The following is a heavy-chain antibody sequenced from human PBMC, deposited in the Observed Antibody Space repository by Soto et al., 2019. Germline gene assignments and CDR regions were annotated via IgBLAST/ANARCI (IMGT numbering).Heavy chain of an antibody. D-gene: IGHD3-9*01. V-gene: IGHV4-39*01. J-gene: IGHJ4*02. Sequence: SETLSLTCTVSGGSISSSSYYWGWIRQPPGKGLEWIGSIYYSGSTYYNPSLKSRVTISVDTSKNQFSLKLSSVTAADTAVYYCARHDPSHSENFDWPTGYWGQGTLVTVSS. CDR2: IYYSGST. CDR1: GGSISSSSYY. CDR3: ARHDPSHSENFDWPTGY.